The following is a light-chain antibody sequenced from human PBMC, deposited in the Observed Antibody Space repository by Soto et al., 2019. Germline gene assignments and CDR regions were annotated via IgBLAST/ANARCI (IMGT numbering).Light chain of an antibody. J-gene: IGLJ1*01. CDR3: SLYTSSDTPDV. Sequence: QSALTQPASVSGSPGQSITISCTGTSSDVGAYDYVSWYQQHPDKAPKLIIYVVSNRPSGVSNRFSGSKSGNTASLTISALQAEDEADYYCSLYTSSDTPDVFGTGTKLTVL. CDR1: SSDVGAYDY. V-gene: IGLV2-14*01. CDR2: VVS.